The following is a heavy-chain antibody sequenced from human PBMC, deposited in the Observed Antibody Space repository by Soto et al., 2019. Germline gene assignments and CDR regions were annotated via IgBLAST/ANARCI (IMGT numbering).Heavy chain of an antibody. Sequence: ASVKVSCKASGYTFTSYGISWVRQAPGQGLEWMGWISAYNGNTNYAQKLQGRVTMTTDTSTSTAYTELRSLRSDDTAVYYCARDRKQWLGGYYYYGMDVWGQGTTVTVSS. CDR3: ARDRKQWLGGYYYYGMDV. CDR1: GYTFTSYG. V-gene: IGHV1-18*04. J-gene: IGHJ6*02. CDR2: ISAYNGNT. D-gene: IGHD6-19*01.